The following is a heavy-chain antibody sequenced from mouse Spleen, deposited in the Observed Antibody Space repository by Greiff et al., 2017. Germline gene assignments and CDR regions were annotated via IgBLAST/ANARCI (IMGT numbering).Heavy chain of an antibody. CDR3: AREGNSYWYFDV. CDR1: GYTFTSYG. Sequence: QVQLQQSGAELARPGASVKLSCKASGYTFTSYGISWVKQRPGQGLEWIGDIYPRSGNTYYNEKFKGKATLTADKSSSTAYMELRSLTSEDSAVYCCAREGNSYWYFDVWGAGTTGTVSS. CDR2: IYPRSGNT. D-gene: IGHD2-1*01. V-gene: IGHV1-81*01. J-gene: IGHJ1*01.